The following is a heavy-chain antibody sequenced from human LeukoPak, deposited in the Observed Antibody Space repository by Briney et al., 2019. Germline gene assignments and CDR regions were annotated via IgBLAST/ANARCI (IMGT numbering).Heavy chain of an antibody. CDR2: IYYSGST. CDR1: GGSISSYY. CDR3: ARDTNLRDSFDI. Sequence: SETLSLTCTVSGGSISSYYWSWIRQPPGKGLEWIGYIYYSGSTNYNPSLKSRVTISVDTSKNQFSLKLSSVTTADTAVYYCARDTNLRDSFDIWGQGTMVTVSS. V-gene: IGHV4-59*01. J-gene: IGHJ3*02. D-gene: IGHD2-8*01.